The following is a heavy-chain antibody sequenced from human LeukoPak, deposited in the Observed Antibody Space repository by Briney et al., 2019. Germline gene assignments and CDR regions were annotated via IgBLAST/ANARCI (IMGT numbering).Heavy chain of an antibody. D-gene: IGHD6-13*01. V-gene: IGHV3-33*06. CDR2: IWYDGSNK. Sequence: GRSLRLSCAASGFTFSGYGMHWVRQAPGKGLEWVAVIWYDGSNKYYADSVKGRFTISRDNSKNTLYLQMNSLRAEDTAVYYCAKGSSPFDYWGQGTLVTVSS. CDR3: AKGSSPFDY. CDR1: GFTFSGYG. J-gene: IGHJ4*02.